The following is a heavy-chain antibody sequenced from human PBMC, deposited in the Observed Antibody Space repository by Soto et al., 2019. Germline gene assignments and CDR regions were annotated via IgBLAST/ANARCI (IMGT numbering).Heavy chain of an antibody. CDR1: GFTFSSYG. Sequence: GGSLRLSCAASGFTFSSYGMHWVRQAPGKGLEWVAVIWYDGSNKCYADSVKGRFTISRDNSKNTLYLQMNSLRAEDTAMYYCARDYLYYDFWSGYPKEGYYFDYWGQGTLVTVSS. D-gene: IGHD3-3*01. J-gene: IGHJ4*02. CDR2: IWYDGSNK. V-gene: IGHV3-33*01. CDR3: ARDYLYYDFWSGYPKEGYYFDY.